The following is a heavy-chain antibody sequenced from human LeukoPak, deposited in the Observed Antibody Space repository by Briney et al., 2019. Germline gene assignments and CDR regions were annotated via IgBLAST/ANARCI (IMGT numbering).Heavy chain of an antibody. V-gene: IGHV3-23*01. J-gene: IGHJ5*02. CDR2: LSGSSGNT. Sequence: PGGSLRLSCAASGFTFSTYAMSWVRQAPGRGLEWVSGLSGSSGNTYYADSVKGRFTISRDTSKNTLYLQMNSLRAEDTAVYYCAKDIGAAAGYHNWFDPWGQGTRVTVSS. CDR3: AKDIGAAAGYHNWFDP. D-gene: IGHD6-13*01. CDR1: GFTFSTYA.